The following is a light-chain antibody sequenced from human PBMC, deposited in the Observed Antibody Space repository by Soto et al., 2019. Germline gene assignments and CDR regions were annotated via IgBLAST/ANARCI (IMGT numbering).Light chain of an antibody. Sequence: IVMTQTPATLSVSPGERVTLSCRASESVSYHVAWYQQKPGQAPRLLIYGASNRATGIPDRFSGSGSGTDFTLTISRLEPEDFAVYYCQQYGSSGTFGQGTKVDIK. CDR2: GAS. J-gene: IGKJ1*01. CDR1: ESVSYH. CDR3: QQYGSSGT. V-gene: IGKV3-20*01.